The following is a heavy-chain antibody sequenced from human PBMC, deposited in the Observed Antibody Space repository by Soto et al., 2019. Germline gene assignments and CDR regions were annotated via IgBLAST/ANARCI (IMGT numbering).Heavy chain of an antibody. D-gene: IGHD3-16*01. J-gene: IGHJ4*02. CDR3: VRVGLNMNYAFDF. CDR1: GYTFNSYY. V-gene: IGHV1-2*02. CDR2: INPNSDVT. Sequence: QVQLVQSGAEVKKPGASVKVSCKASGYTFNSYYIHWVRQAPGQGLEWMGWINPNSDVTGYAQSFQGRVTMTRDTSMTTAYMDLTRLRSDDTAVYYCVRVGLNMNYAFDFWGQGALITVSS.